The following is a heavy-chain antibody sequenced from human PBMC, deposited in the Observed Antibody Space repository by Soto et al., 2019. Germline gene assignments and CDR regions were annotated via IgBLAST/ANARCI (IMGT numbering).Heavy chain of an antibody. CDR3: ASEYCRGGRCYYYGMDV. CDR1: GFTFSSYG. V-gene: IGHV3-33*01. Sequence: QVQLVESGGGVVQPGRSLRLSCAASGFTFSSYGMHWVRQAPDKGLEWVAVIWYDGSNKYYADSVKGRFTISRDNSKNTLYLQMNSLRAEDTAVYYCASEYCRGGRCYYYGMDVWGQGTTVTVSS. CDR2: IWYDGSNK. J-gene: IGHJ6*02. D-gene: IGHD2-15*01.